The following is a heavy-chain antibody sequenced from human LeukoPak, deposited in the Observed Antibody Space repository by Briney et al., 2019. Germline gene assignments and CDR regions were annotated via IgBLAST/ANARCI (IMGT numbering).Heavy chain of an antibody. CDR2: MNPNSGNT. D-gene: IGHD3-10*01. CDR3: ARGGSLVRGIIIQGNAFDI. J-gene: IGHJ3*02. V-gene: IGHV1-8*01. Sequence: ASVKVSCKASGYTFTSYDINWVRQATGQGLEWMGWMNPNSGNTGYAQKFQGRVTMTRNTSISTAYMELSSLRSEDTAGYYCARGGSLVRGIIIQGNAFDIWGQGTMVTVSS. CDR1: GYTFTSYD.